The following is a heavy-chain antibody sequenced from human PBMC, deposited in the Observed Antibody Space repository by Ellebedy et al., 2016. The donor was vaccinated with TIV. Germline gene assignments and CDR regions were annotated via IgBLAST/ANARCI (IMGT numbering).Heavy chain of an antibody. CDR3: ARGGNYVTVAADY. Sequence: GGSLRLSXAVSGFTFISYWMHWVRQVPGKGLVWVARINRDGSNTNYADSVKGRFTIARDNAKNTVYLQLNSLRAEDTAVYYCARGGNYVTVAADYWGQGTLVTVSS. V-gene: IGHV3-74*01. D-gene: IGHD3-10*02. J-gene: IGHJ4*02. CDR1: GFTFISYW. CDR2: INRDGSNT.